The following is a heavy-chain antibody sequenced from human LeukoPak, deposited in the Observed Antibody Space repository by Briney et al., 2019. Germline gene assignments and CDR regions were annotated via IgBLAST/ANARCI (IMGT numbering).Heavy chain of an antibody. V-gene: IGHV4-61*05. CDR2: IYYSGST. CDR3: ARTNYDSSGYYYFFDY. Sequence: SETLSLTCTVSGGSISSSSYYWGWIRQPPGKGLEWIGYIYYSGSTNYSPSLKSRVTISVDTSKNQFSLNLSSVTAADTAVYYCARTNYDSSGYYYFFDYWGQGALVTVSS. CDR1: GGSISSSSYY. D-gene: IGHD3-22*01. J-gene: IGHJ4*02.